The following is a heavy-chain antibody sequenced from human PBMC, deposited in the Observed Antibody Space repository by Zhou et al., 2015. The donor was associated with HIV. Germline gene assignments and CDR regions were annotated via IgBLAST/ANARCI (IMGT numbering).Heavy chain of an antibody. Sequence: QVQLVQSGAEVKKPGASVKVSCKVSGYTLTELSMHWVRQAPGKGLEWMGGFDPEDGETIYAQKFQGRVTMTTDTSTSTGYMELRSLRSDDTATYFCARDDSSGYHSFDYWGQGTLVTVSS. J-gene: IGHJ4*02. D-gene: IGHD3-22*01. CDR3: ARDDSSGYHSFDY. CDR1: GYTLTELS. CDR2: FDPEDGET. V-gene: IGHV1-24*01.